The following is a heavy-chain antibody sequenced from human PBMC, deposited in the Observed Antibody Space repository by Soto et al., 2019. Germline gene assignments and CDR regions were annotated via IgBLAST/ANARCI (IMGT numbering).Heavy chain of an antibody. V-gene: IGHV3-33*01. CDR1: GFTFSSYG. CDR3: ARDERWLPLNADAFDI. Sequence: GGSLRLSCAASGFTFSSYGMHWVRQAPGKGLEWVAVIWYDGSNKYYADSVKGRFTISRDNSKNTLYLQMNSLRAEDTAVYYCARDERWLPLNADAFDIWGQGTMVTVSS. D-gene: IGHD5-12*01. CDR2: IWYDGSNK. J-gene: IGHJ3*02.